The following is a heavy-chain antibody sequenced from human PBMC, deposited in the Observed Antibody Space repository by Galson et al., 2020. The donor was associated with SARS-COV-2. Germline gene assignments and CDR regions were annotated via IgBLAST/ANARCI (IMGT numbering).Heavy chain of an antibody. CDR2: IWYDGSNK. Sequence: GSLRLSCAASGFTFSSYAMHWVRQAPGKGLEWVAVIWYDGSNKYYAGSVKGRFTVSRDNSKKMLYLQVDSLRADDTAVYYCARESGYGDYVRYFDYWGQGALVTVSS. V-gene: IGHV3-33*01. CDR1: GFTFSSYA. D-gene: IGHD4-17*01. J-gene: IGHJ4*02. CDR3: ARESGYGDYVRYFDY.